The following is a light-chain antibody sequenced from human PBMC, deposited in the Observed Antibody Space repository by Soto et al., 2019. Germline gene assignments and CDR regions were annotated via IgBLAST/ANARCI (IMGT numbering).Light chain of an antibody. CDR2: EVS. CDR3: SSYTSSSTPYA. V-gene: IGLV2-14*01. CDR1: SSDVGGYNY. Sequence: QSALTQPASVSGSPGQSITISCTGTSSDVGGYNYVSWYQQHPGKAPKLMIYEVSNRPSGVSNRFSGSKSGNTASLTISGLQAEDEADYSCSSYTSSSTPYAFGTGTKVTVL. J-gene: IGLJ1*01.